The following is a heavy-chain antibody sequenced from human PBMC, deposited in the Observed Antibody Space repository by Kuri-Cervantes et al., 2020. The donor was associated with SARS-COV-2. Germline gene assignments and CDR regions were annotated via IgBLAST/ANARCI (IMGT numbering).Heavy chain of an antibody. Sequence: SVKVSCKASGDSFSSYSFNWVRQAPGQGLEWMGGIIPMFGTADYAQKFQGRVTMTEDTSTDTAYMELSSLRSEDTAVYYCATSIYVWGSYRLAGFPDYWGQGTLVTVSS. V-gene: IGHV1-69*06. CDR3: ATSIYVWGSYRLAGFPDY. J-gene: IGHJ4*02. D-gene: IGHD3-16*02. CDR1: GDSFSSYS. CDR2: IIPMFGTA.